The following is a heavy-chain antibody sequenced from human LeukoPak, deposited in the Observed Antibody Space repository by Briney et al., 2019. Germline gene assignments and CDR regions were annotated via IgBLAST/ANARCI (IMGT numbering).Heavy chain of an antibody. CDR2: INPSGGST. J-gene: IGHJ4*02. D-gene: IGHD3-16*01. CDR1: GYTFTSYY. V-gene: IGHV1-46*01. CDR3: ARDDPIRGPGDY. Sequence: ASVKVSCKASGYTFTSYYMHWVRQAPGQGLEWMGIINPSGGSTSYAQKFQGRVTMTRDTSTSTVYMELSSLRSDDTAVYYCARDDPIRGPGDYWGQGTLVTVSS.